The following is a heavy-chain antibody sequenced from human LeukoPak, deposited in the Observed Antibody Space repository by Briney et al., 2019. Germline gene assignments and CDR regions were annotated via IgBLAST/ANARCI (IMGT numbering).Heavy chain of an antibody. CDR1: GFTFDDYA. Sequence: GGSLRLSCAASGFTFDDYAMHWVRQAPGKGLEWVSGISWNSGSIGYADSVKGRFTISRDNAKNSLYLQMNSLRAEATALYYCARPARSGNDVPFDYWGQGTLVTVSS. J-gene: IGHJ4*02. CDR3: ARPARSGNDVPFDY. V-gene: IGHV3-9*01. CDR2: ISWNSGSI. D-gene: IGHD1-1*01.